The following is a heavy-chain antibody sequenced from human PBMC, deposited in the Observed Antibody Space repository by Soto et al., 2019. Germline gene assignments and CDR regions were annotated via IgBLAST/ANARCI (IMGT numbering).Heavy chain of an antibody. CDR2: ISGSGGST. CDR3: ARRGSGSYYDY. V-gene: IGHV3-23*01. J-gene: IGHJ4*02. D-gene: IGHD1-26*01. Sequence: EVQLLESGGGLVQPGGSLRLSCAASGFTFSSYAMRWVRQAPGKGLEWVSAISGSGGSTYYADSLKGLFTISRDNSKTTLYLQMNILRADDTAVYYCARRGSGSYYDYWGQGTLVTVSS. CDR1: GFTFSSYA.